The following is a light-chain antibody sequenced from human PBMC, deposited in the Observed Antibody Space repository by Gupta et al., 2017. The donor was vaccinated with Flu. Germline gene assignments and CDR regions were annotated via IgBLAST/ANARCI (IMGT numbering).Light chain of an antibody. Sequence: QSLLTQPPSPSGTPRQRVTTSCSGSTSTTASHPANWYQQLPGTAPKLLMYSNDNRPLGVPDRFSGSKSGTSASLAISGLQSEDEGDYYCAAWDDGLNGHVFGTGTKVTVL. CDR2: SND. CDR3: AAWDDGLNGHV. V-gene: IGLV1-44*01. CDR1: TSTTASHP. J-gene: IGLJ1*01.